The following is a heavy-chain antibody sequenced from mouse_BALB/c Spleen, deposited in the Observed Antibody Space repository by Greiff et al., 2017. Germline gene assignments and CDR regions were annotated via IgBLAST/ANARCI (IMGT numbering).Heavy chain of an antibody. CDR1: GFNIKDYY. CDR3: ARSTMITRFAY. Sequence: EVQLVESGAELVRPGALVKLSCKASGFNIKDYYMHWVKQRPEQGLEWIGWIDPGSGGTNYNEKFKGKATLTADKSSSTAYMQLSSLTSDDSAVYFCARSTMITRFAYWGQGTLVTVSA. CDR2: IDPGSGGT. D-gene: IGHD2-4*01. V-gene: IGHV14-1*02. J-gene: IGHJ3*01.